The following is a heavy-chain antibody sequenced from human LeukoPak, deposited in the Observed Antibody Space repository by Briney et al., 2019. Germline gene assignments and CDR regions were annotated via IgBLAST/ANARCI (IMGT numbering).Heavy chain of an antibody. CDR3: ASGGVEQLDYYYMDV. CDR1: GFTFSSYA. V-gene: IGHV3-23*01. D-gene: IGHD6-6*01. CDR2: ISGSGGST. Sequence: PGGSLRLSCAASGFTFSSYAMSWVRQAPGKGLEWVSAISGSGGSTYYADSVKGRFTISRDNSKNTLYLQMNSLRAEDTAVYYCASGGVEQLDYYYMDVWGKGTTVTVSS. J-gene: IGHJ6*03.